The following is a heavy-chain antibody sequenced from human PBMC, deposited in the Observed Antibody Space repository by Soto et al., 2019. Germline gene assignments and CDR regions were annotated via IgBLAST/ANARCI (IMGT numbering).Heavy chain of an antibody. Sequence: GASVKVSCKASGYTFTSYYMHWVRQAPGQGLEWMGIINPSGGSTSYAQKFQGRVTMTRDTSTSTVYMELSSLRSEDTAVYYCAREYSGYDYGHYYYYYGMDVWGQGTTVTV. D-gene: IGHD5-12*01. CDR3: AREYSGYDYGHYYYYYGMDV. V-gene: IGHV1-46*01. CDR2: INPSGGST. J-gene: IGHJ6*02. CDR1: GYTFTSYY.